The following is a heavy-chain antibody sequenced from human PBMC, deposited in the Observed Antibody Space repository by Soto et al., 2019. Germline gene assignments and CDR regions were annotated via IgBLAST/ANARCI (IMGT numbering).Heavy chain of an antibody. CDR2: IYYSGST. V-gene: IGHV4-31*03. J-gene: IGHJ6*02. Sequence: KPSETLSLTCTVSGGSISSGGYYWSWIRQHPGKGLEWIGYIYYSGSTYYNPSLKSRVTISVDTSKNQFSLKLSSVTAADTAVYYCARDSRRDSSGYYLHYYYGMDVWGQGTTVTVSS. D-gene: IGHD3-22*01. CDR1: GGSISSGGYY. CDR3: ARDSRRDSSGYYLHYYYGMDV.